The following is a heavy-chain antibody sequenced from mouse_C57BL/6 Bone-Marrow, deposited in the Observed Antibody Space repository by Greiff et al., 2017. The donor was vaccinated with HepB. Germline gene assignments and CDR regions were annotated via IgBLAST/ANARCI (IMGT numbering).Heavy chain of an antibody. CDR1: GYSITSGYY. J-gene: IGHJ4*01. Sequence: EVKLMESGPGLVKPSQSLSLTCSVTGYSITSGYYWNWIRQFPGNKLEWMGYISYDGSNNYNPSLKNRISITRDTSKNQFFLKLNSVTTEDTATYYCARVPNYYGSSYVRRNGVDYWGQGTSVTVSS. CDR2: ISYDGSN. D-gene: IGHD1-1*01. V-gene: IGHV3-6*01. CDR3: ARVPNYYGSSYVRRNGVDY.